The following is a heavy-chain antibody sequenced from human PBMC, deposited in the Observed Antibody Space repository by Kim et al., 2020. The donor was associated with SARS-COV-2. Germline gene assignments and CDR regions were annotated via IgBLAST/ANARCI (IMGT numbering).Heavy chain of an antibody. D-gene: IGHD6-13*01. J-gene: IGHJ6*02. V-gene: IGHV4-34*01. Sequence: SETLSLTCAVYGGSFSGYYWSWIRQPPGKGLEWIGEINHSGSTNYNPSLKSRVTISVDTSKNQFSLKLSSVTAADTAVYYCARGGSSWYVYLNYYYYGMDVWGQGTTVTVSS. CDR3: ARGGSSWYVYLNYYYYGMDV. CDR1: GGSFSGYY. CDR2: INHSGST.